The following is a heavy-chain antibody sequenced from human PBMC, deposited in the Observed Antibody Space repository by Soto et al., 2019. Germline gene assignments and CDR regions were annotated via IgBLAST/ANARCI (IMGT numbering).Heavy chain of an antibody. CDR2: ISASGGLK. J-gene: IGHJ5*02. D-gene: IGHD1-26*01. Sequence: GGPLRLSCAASGFTFTNYAMTWVRQTPGKGLEWVSGISASGGLKYYADSVRGRFTVSRDNSKNILYLQMDNLGDEDTALYYCAREVGAPSGWLDPWGQGTQVTVSS. CDR3: AREVGAPSGWLDP. V-gene: IGHV3-23*01. CDR1: GFTFTNYA.